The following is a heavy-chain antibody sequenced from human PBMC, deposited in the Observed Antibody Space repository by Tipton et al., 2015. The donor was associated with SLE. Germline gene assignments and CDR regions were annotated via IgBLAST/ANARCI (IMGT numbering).Heavy chain of an antibody. CDR2: INHSGST. J-gene: IGHJ4*02. Sequence: LSLTCAVYGGSFSGYYWSWIRQPPGKGLEWIGEINHSGSTNYNPSLKSRVTISVDTSKNQFSLKLSSVTAADTAVYYCARGRYGSGPFGGYWGQGTLVTVSS. D-gene: IGHD3-10*01. CDR3: ARGRYGSGPFGGY. V-gene: IGHV4-34*01. CDR1: GGSFSGYY.